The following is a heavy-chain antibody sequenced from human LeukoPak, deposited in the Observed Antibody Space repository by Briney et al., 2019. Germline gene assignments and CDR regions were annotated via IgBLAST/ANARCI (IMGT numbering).Heavy chain of an antibody. J-gene: IGHJ4*02. D-gene: IGHD3-9*01. CDR3: ARDDYDILTGYDDY. Sequence: GGSLRLSCAASGFTVSSNYMSWVRQAPGKGLEWVSVIYSGGSTYYADSVKGRFTISRGNSKNTLYLQMNSLRAEDTAVYYCARDDYDILTGYDDYWGQGTLVTVSS. CDR2: IYSGGST. V-gene: IGHV3-66*01. CDR1: GFTVSSNY.